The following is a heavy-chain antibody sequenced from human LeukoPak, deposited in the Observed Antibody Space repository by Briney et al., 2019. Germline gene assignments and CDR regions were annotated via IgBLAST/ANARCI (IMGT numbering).Heavy chain of an antibody. CDR1: GGSFSGYY. J-gene: IGHJ4*02. Sequence: PSETLSLTCAVYGGSFSGYYWSWIRQPPGKGLEWIGEIDHSGSTNYNPSLKSRVTISVDTSKNQCSLKLSSVTAADTAVYYCARGSPPGYYYGSGSYVYWGQGTLVTVSS. CDR2: IDHSGST. V-gene: IGHV4-34*01. D-gene: IGHD3-10*01. CDR3: ARGSPPGYYYGSGSYVY.